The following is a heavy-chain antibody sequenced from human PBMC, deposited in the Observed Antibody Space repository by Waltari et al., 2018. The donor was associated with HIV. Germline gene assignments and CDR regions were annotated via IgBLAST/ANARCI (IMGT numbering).Heavy chain of an antibody. D-gene: IGHD2-2*01. CDR3: VKDSLRYCTSSSCQNAFDF. CDR2: VNWVGYEK. CDR1: GFTFDDYA. V-gene: IGHV3-9*01. Sequence: EVQLVESGGGLVQPGRSLKLSCAASGFTFDDYAMHWVRQAPGKGLEWVSGVNWVGYEKVYADSGEGRFTISRDNTKNSLHLQMSSLRVEDTALYFCVKDSLRYCTSSSCQNAFDFWGAGTMVTVSS. J-gene: IGHJ3*01.